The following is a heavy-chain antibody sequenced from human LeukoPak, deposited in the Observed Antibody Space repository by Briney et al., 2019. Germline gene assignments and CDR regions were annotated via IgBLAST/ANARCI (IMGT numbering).Heavy chain of an antibody. CDR2: IYHSGST. J-gene: IGHJ6*02. D-gene: IGHD3-22*01. Sequence: SETLSLTCAVSGGSISSSNWWSWVRRPPGKGLEWIGEIYHSGSTNYNPSLKSRVTISVDKSKNQFSLKLSSVTAADTAVYYCAGKVITYYYYGMDVWGQGTTVTVSS. V-gene: IGHV4-4*02. CDR3: AGKVITYYYYGMDV. CDR1: GGSISSSNW.